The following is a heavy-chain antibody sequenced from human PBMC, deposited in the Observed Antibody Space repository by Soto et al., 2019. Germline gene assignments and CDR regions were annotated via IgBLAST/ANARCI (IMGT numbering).Heavy chain of an antibody. V-gene: IGHV3-23*01. J-gene: IGHJ4*02. CDR3: AKLGIEARSARYYFDY. D-gene: IGHD6-6*01. CDR2: ISGSGGST. Sequence: WGSLRLSCAASGFTFSSYAMSWVRQAPGKGLEWVSAISGSGGSTYYADSVKGRFTISRDNSKNTLYLQMNSLRAEDTAVYYCAKLGIEARSARYYFDYWGQGTLVIFSS. CDR1: GFTFSSYA.